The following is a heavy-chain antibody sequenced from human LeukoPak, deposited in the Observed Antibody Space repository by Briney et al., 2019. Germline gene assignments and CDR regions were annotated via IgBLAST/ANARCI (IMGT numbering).Heavy chain of an antibody. V-gene: IGHV1-18*01. CDR3: AINWYRGEYFDY. J-gene: IGHJ4*02. CDR1: GYTFTSYG. CDR2: INAYNGNT. D-gene: IGHD1-1*01. Sequence: ASVKVSCKASGYTFTSYGISWVRQAPGQGLEWMGWINAYNGNTNYAQKFQGRVTMTRDTSTSTVYMELSSLRSEDTAVYYCAINWYRGEYFDYWGQGTLVTVSS.